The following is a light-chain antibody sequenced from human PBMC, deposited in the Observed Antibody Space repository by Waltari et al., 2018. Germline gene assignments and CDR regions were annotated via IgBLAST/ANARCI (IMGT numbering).Light chain of an antibody. CDR3: NSYTSSATLV. CDR2: DVS. CDR1: SGDIGAYNY. Sequence: QSALTQPASVSGSPGQSITISCTGSSGDIGAYNYVCWYQHHPGKVPKLLLYDVSSRPSGVSYRLSGSKSGNTASLTISGLQAEDEAEYYCNSYTSSATLVFGGGTKVTVL. V-gene: IGLV2-14*03. J-gene: IGLJ2*01.